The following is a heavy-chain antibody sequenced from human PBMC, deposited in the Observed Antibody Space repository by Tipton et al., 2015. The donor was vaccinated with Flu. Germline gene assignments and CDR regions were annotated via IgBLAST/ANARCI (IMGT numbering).Heavy chain of an antibody. J-gene: IGHJ4*02. CDR1: GYSIKSSNYY. V-gene: IGHV4-39*07. Sequence: TLSLTCTVFGYSIKSSNYYWGWIRQPPGKGLEWIGSIFHSGNSYHNPSLKSRVTMAVETSKNQFSLKLSSVTAAGTAVYYCARGSGYANTYFDSWGRGTLVTVSS. CDR3: ARGSGYANTYFDS. CDR2: IFHSGNS. D-gene: IGHD5-12*01.